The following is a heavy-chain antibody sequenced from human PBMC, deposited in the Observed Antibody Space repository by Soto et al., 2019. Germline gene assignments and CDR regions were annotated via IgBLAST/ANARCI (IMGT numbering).Heavy chain of an antibody. J-gene: IGHJ6*02. CDR2: VYVSDYT. Sequence: PSETLSLTCSVSGASIRSYYWQWIRQPPGKGLEWIGYVYVSDYTRYNSSLKNRVTISVDTSKSQFYLRLNSVTAADTAVYYCARESWNYNYYYGMDVWGQGTTVTVSS. D-gene: IGHD1-1*01. CDR3: ARESWNYNYYYGMDV. V-gene: IGHV4-59*01. CDR1: GASIRSYY.